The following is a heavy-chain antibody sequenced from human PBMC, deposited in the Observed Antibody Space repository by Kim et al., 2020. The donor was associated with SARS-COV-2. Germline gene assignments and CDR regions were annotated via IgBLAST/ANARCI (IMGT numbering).Heavy chain of an antibody. V-gene: IGHV3-30*18. D-gene: IGHD5-18*01. CDR2: ISYDGSNK. CDR3: AKEGSLGAFYSYGGFDY. Sequence: GGSLRLSCAASGFTFSSYGMHWVRQAPGKGLEWVAVISYDGSNKYYADSVKGRFTISRDNSKNTLYPQMNSLRAEDTAVYYCAKEGSLGAFYSYGGFDY. J-gene: IGHJ4*01. CDR1: GFTFSSYG.